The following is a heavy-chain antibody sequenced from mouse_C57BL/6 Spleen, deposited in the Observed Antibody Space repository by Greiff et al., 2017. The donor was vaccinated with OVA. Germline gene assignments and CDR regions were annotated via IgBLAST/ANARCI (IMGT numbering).Heavy chain of an antibody. J-gene: IGHJ1*03. CDR2: INPSSGYT. CDR3: ARARNLDGYPSYWYCDV. Sequence: VQLQQSGAELARPGASVKMSCKASGYTFTSYTMHWVKQRPGQGLEWIGYINPSSGYTKYNQKFKDKATLTADKSSSTAYMQLSSLTSEDSAVYYCARARNLDGYPSYWYCDVWGTGTTVTVSS. V-gene: IGHV1-4*01. D-gene: IGHD2-3*01. CDR1: GYTFTSYT.